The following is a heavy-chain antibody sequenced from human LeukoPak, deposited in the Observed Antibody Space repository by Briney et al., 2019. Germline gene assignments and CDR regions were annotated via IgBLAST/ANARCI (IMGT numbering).Heavy chain of an antibody. D-gene: IGHD1-26*01. Sequence: SETLSLTCAVFGGPFTGYYWTWIRQPPGKGLEWIGEINHSGTTNYNPSLKSRVTISVDTSKNQFSLKLSSVTAADTAVYYCARTVGGSNERSFDSWGQGTLVTVSS. J-gene: IGHJ4*02. CDR2: INHSGTT. CDR3: ARTVGGSNERSFDS. V-gene: IGHV4-34*01. CDR1: GGPFTGYY.